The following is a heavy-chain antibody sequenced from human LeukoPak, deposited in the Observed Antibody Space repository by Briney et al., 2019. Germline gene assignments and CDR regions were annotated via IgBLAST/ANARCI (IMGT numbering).Heavy chain of an antibody. J-gene: IGHJ4*02. CDR3: ATELLKAPPRDY. Sequence: GGSLSLSCAASGFTFSSYAMSWVRQAPGKGLEWVSAISGSGGSTYYADSVKGRFTISRDNSKTTLYLQMNSLRAEDTAVYYCATELLKAPPRDYWGQGTLVTVSS. CDR1: GFTFSSYA. D-gene: IGHD1-26*01. CDR2: ISGSGGST. V-gene: IGHV3-23*01.